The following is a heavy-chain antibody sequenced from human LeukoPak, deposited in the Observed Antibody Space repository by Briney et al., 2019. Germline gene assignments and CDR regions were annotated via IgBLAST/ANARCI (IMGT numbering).Heavy chain of an antibody. CDR1: GGSISSSSYY. J-gene: IGHJ6*02. CDR2: IYYSGST. D-gene: IGHD3-3*01. CDR3: ARDRSPDSTFWSGYYYYGMDV. V-gene: IGHV4-39*07. Sequence: SETLSLTCTVSGGSISSSSYYWGWIRQPPGKGLEWIGSIYYSGSTYYNPSLKSRVTISVDTSKNQFSLKLSSVTAADTAVYYCARDRSPDSTFWSGYYYYGMDVWGQGTTVTVSS.